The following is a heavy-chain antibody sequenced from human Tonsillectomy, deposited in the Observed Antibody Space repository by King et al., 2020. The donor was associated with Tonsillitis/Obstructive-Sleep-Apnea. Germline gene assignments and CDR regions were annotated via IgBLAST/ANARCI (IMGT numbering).Heavy chain of an antibody. D-gene: IGHD2-2*02. CDR2: IYYSGST. Sequence: QLQESGPGLVKPSETLSLTCTVSGGSISSYYWSWIRQPPGKGLEWVGYIYYSGSTNYNPSLKSRVTISIDTSKNQFSLKLTSVTAADTAVYYWAGTGAIGNWFDPWGQGTLVTVSS. J-gene: IGHJ5*02. CDR1: GGSISSYY. V-gene: IGHV4-59*08. CDR3: AGTGAIGNWFDP.